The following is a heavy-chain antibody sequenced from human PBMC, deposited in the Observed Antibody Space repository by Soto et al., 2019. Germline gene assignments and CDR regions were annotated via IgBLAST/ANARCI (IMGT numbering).Heavy chain of an antibody. J-gene: IGHJ3*02. D-gene: IGHD2-2*01. CDR3: ARVLVVPAAYDAFDI. CDR2: ISSSSSTI. Sequence: GGSLRLSCAASGFTFSSYSMNWVRQAPGKGLEWVSYISSSSSTIYYADSVKGRFTISRDNAKNSLYLQMNSLRAEDTAVYYCARVLVVPAAYDAFDIWGQGTMVTVSS. CDR1: GFTFSSYS. V-gene: IGHV3-48*01.